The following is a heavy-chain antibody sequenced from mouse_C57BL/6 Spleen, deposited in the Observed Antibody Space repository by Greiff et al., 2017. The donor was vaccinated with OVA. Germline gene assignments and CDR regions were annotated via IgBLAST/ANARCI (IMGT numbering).Heavy chain of an antibody. D-gene: IGHD3-2*02. CDR2: IDPSDSYT. V-gene: IGHV1-69*01. CDR1: GYTFTSYW. J-gene: IGHJ3*01. CDR3: ARGGTAQATFFAY. Sequence: QVQLKQPGAELVMPGASVKLSCKASGYTFTSYWMHWVKQRPGQGLEWIGEIDPSDSYTNYNQKFKGKSTLTVDKSSSTAYMQLSSLTSEDSAVYYCARGGTAQATFFAYWGQGTLVTVSA.